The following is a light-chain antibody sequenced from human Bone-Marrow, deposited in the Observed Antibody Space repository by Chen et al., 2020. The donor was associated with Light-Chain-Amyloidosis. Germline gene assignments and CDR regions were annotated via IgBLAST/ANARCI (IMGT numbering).Light chain of an antibody. V-gene: IGLV3-25*03. J-gene: IGLJ2*01. CDR3: QSADSSGTYEVI. Sequence: SYELTQPPSVSVSPGQTARITCSGYALPTKYAYWYQQKPGQAPVLVIHRDTERPSGISARFSGSRSGTTATLTISGVQAEDEADYHCQSADSSGTYEVIFGGGTKLTVL. CDR1: ALPTKY. CDR2: RDT.